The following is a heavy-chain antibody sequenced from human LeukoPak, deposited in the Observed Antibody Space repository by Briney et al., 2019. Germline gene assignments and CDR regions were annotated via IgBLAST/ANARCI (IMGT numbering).Heavy chain of an antibody. CDR1: GVSVSSGSYY. Sequence: PSETLSLTCTVSGVSVSSGSYYWSWIRQPPGKGLEWIGYIYYSGSTNYNPSLKSRVTISVDTSKNQFSLNLSSVTAADTAVYYCLTYCSSTTSCLANWGQGTLVTVSS. CDR3: LTYCSSTTSCLAN. CDR2: IYYSGST. D-gene: IGHD2-2*01. J-gene: IGHJ4*02. V-gene: IGHV4-61*01.